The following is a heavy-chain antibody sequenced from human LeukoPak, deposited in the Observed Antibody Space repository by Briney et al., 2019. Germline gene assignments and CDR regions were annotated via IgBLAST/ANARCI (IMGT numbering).Heavy chain of an antibody. Sequence: GGSLRLSCAASGFTFSSYSMNWVRQAPGKGLEWVSSISSSSSYIYYADSVKGRFTISRDNAKNSLYLQMNSLRAEDTAVYYCARQPSDGFTGIFDYWGQGTLVTVSS. CDR1: GFTFSSYS. D-gene: IGHD5-24*01. CDR2: ISSSSSYI. V-gene: IGHV3-21*04. J-gene: IGHJ4*02. CDR3: ARQPSDGFTGIFDY.